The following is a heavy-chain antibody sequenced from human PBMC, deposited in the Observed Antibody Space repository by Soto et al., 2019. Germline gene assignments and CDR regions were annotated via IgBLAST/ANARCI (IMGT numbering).Heavy chain of an antibody. Sequence: SETLSLTCAVYGGSFSGYYWSWIHQPPGKGLEWIGEINHSGSTNYNPSLKSRVTISVDTSKNQFSLKLSSVTAADTAVYYCAGRASGSRDDYYMDVWGKGTTVTVSS. CDR2: INHSGST. J-gene: IGHJ6*03. CDR3: AGRASGSRDDYYMDV. D-gene: IGHD6-25*01. V-gene: IGHV4-34*01. CDR1: GGSFSGYY.